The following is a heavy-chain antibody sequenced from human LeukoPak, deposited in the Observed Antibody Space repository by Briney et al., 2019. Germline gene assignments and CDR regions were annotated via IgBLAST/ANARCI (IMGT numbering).Heavy chain of an antibody. D-gene: IGHD2-2*01. J-gene: IGHJ5*02. CDR1: GYTFTSYG. CDR3: ARDLMYCSSTCCYGNWFDP. Sequence: ASVKVSCKASGYTFTSYGISWVRQAPGQGLEWMGWISAYNGNTNYAQKLQGRVTMTTDTSTSTAYMELRSLRSDDTAVYYCARDLMYCSSTCCYGNWFDPWGQGTLVTVSS. CDR2: ISAYNGNT. V-gene: IGHV1-18*04.